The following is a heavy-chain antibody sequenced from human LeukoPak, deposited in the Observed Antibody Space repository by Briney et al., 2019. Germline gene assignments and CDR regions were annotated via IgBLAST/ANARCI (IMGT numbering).Heavy chain of an antibody. V-gene: IGHV3-74*01. CDR3: ARSMVTIPIPGGY. Sequence: GGSLRLSCAASGFTFSSYWMHWVRRAPGKGLVWVSRINSDGSSTSYADSVKGRFTISRGNAKNTLYLQMNSLRAEDTAVYYCARSMVTIPIPGGYWGQGTLVTVSS. J-gene: IGHJ4*02. D-gene: IGHD2-2*02. CDR1: GFTFSSYW. CDR2: INSDGSST.